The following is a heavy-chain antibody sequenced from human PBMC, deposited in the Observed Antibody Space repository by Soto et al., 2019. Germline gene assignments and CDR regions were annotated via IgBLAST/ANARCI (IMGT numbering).Heavy chain of an antibody. J-gene: IGHJ4*02. CDR3: ARDGVRQRLDDGGTYYFVY. D-gene: IGHD6-25*01. CDR1: GFTFSSYA. Sequence: QVQLVESGGGVVQPGRSLRLSCAASGFTFSSYAMHWVRQAPGKGLEWVAVISYDGSNKYYADSVKGRFTISRDNSKNTLYLQMNSLRAEDTAVYYCARDGVRQRLDDGGTYYFVYWGQGTLVTVSS. V-gene: IGHV3-30-3*01. CDR2: ISYDGSNK.